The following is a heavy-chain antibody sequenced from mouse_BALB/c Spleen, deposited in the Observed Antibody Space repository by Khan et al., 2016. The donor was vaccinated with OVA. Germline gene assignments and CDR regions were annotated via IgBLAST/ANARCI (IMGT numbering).Heavy chain of an antibody. CDR3: TRGNYYSYAMDY. CDR1: GYSITSNYA. V-gene: IGHV3-2*02. Sequence: EVQLQESGPGLVKPAQSLSLTCTVTGYSITSNYARNWIRQFPGNKLEGMGYISYSGSTNYNPSLKSRISITRDTSKNQFFLQLNSVTTEDTATYYYTRGNYYSYAMDYWGQGTSITVSS. CDR2: ISYSGST. D-gene: IGHD1-1*01. J-gene: IGHJ4*01.